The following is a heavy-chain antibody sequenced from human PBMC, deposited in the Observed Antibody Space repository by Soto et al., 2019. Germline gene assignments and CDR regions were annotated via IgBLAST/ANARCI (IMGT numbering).Heavy chain of an antibody. Sequence: PGGSLRLSCAASGFTFSSYAMSWVRQAPGKGLEWVSAISGSGGSTYYADSVKGRFTISRDNSKNTLYLQVNSLRAEDTAVYCCARDLSRSGYYTSSFDIWGQGTMVTVSS. J-gene: IGHJ3*02. D-gene: IGHD3-3*01. CDR3: ARDLSRSGYYTSSFDI. V-gene: IGHV3-23*01. CDR2: ISGSGGST. CDR1: GFTFSSYA.